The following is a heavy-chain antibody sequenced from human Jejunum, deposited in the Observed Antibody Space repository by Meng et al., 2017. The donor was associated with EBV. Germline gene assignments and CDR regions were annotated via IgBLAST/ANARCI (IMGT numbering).Heavy chain of an antibody. D-gene: IGHD1-26*01. CDR1: GGSIRSSSYY. Sequence: LPLQCSGHGLVKPSETLSVTCTVAGGSIRSSSYYWGWIRQPPGKGLEWIGTYYNSGSTYYNPSLKSRVTISVDTSKNQFSLKLISVTAADTAAYYCARQGPSGRTFDYWGQGTLVTVSS. CDR2: YYNSGST. J-gene: IGHJ4*02. CDR3: ARQGPSGRTFDY. V-gene: IGHV4-39*01.